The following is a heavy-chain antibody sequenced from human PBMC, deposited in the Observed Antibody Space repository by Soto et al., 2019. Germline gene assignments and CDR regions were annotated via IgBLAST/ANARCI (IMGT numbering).Heavy chain of an antibody. D-gene: IGHD6-19*01. CDR2: IWYDGSNK. J-gene: IGHJ6*02. V-gene: IGHV3-33*01. Sequence: GGSLRLSCAASGFTFSAYGMHWVRQAPGKGLEWVAVIWYDGSNKYYADSVKGRFTISRDNSKNTLYLQMNSLRAEDTAVYYCARDSSGWYTGGMDVWGQGTTVTVSS. CDR1: GFTFSAYG. CDR3: ARDSSGWYTGGMDV.